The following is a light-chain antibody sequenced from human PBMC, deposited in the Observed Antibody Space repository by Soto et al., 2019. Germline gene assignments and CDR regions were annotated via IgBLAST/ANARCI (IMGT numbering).Light chain of an antibody. V-gene: IGKV3-20*01. J-gene: IGKJ5*01. CDR3: QQYGSSPIT. CDR2: GAS. Sequence: EIVLTQSPGTPSLSPGERATLSCRASQSVSSSYLAWYQQKPGQAPRLLIYGASSRATGIPDRFSGSGSGTDFTLNISRLEPEDFAVYYCQQYGSSPITFGQATRLAI. CDR1: QSVSSSY.